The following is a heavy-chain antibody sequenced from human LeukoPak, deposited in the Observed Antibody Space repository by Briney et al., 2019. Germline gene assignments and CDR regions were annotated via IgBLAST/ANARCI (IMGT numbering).Heavy chain of an antibody. CDR2: IWYDGSKK. Sequence: GGSLRLSCAASGFTFNNYAMSWVRQAPGKGLEWVAVIWYDGSKKYHADSVKGRFTISRDNSKNTLYLQMNSLRAEDSAVYYCAKDSSYYYLDYWGQGTLVTVSS. V-gene: IGHV3-33*06. CDR3: AKDSSYYYLDY. J-gene: IGHJ4*02. D-gene: IGHD3-22*01. CDR1: GFTFNNYA.